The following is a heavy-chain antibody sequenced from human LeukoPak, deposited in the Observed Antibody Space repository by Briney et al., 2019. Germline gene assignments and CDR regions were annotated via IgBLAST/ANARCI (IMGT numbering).Heavy chain of an antibody. CDR2: ISWDGGST. J-gene: IGHJ4*02. Sequence: PGGSLRLSCAASGFTFDDYAMHWVRRAPGKGLQWVSLISWDGGSTYYADSVKGRFTISRDNSKNSLYLQMNSLRAEDTAFYYCAKAYSGYDYGPDYWGQGILVTVSS. CDR1: GFTFDDYA. CDR3: AKAYSGYDYGPDY. V-gene: IGHV3-43D*03. D-gene: IGHD5-12*01.